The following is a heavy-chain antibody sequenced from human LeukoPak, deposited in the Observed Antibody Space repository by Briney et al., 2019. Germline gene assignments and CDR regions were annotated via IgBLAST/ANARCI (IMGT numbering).Heavy chain of an antibody. CDR2: INPSGGST. Sequence: ASVKVSRKPSVYTLTSYYMHWVRHTPGQGLEWMGIINPSGGSTCYEQKCQGRVTMSRDMSTSTVYMELSSLRSEDTAVYYCARDPGRYCSSTSCFNWFDPWGQGTLVTVSS. CDR3: ARDPGRYCSSTSCFNWFDP. J-gene: IGHJ5*02. V-gene: IGHV1-46*01. D-gene: IGHD2-2*01. CDR1: VYTLTSYY.